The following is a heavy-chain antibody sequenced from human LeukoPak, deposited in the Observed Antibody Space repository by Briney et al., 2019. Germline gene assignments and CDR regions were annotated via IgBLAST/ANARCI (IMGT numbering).Heavy chain of an antibody. CDR1: GFTFSSYA. Sequence: PGGSLRLSCAASGFTFSSYAMSWVRQAPGKGLEWVSAISGSGGSIYYADSVKGRFTISRDNSKNTLYLQMNSLRAEDTAVYYCAKDLGVTGYYYYYMDVWGKGTTVTVSS. J-gene: IGHJ6*03. CDR2: ISGSGGSI. V-gene: IGHV3-23*01. CDR3: AKDLGVTGYYYYYMDV. D-gene: IGHD4-11*01.